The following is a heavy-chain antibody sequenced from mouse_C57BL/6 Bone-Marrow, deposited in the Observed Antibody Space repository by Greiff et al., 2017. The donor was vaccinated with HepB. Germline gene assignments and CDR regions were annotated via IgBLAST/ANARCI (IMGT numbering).Heavy chain of an antibody. CDR3: TTWDGSSYVGVWFAY. V-gene: IGHV14-4*01. J-gene: IGHJ3*01. Sequence: DVKLQESGAELVRPGASVKLSCTASGFNIKDDYMHWVKQRPEQGLEWIGWIDPENGDTEYASKFQGKATITADTSSNTAYLQLSSLTSEDTAVYYCTTWDGSSYVGVWFAYWGQGTLVTVSA. D-gene: IGHD1-1*01. CDR1: GFNIKDDY. CDR2: IDPENGDT.